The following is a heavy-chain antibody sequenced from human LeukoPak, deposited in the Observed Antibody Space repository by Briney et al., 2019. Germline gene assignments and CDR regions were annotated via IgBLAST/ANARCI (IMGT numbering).Heavy chain of an antibody. CDR1: GYTFTDYY. J-gene: IGHJ5*02. V-gene: IGHV1-2*02. D-gene: IGHD2-15*01. CDR3: ARSGVVAAATVNGDWFDP. Sequence: ASVKVSCKASGYTFTDYYVHWVRQAPGQGLEWMGWINPNSGGTNYAQKFQGRVTMTRDTSVSTAYMELSRLTSDDTAVYYCARSGVVAAATVNGDWFDPWGQGTLVTVSS. CDR2: INPNSGGT.